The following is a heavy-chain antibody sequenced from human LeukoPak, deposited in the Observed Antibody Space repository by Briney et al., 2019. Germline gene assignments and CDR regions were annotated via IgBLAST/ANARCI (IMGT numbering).Heavy chain of an antibody. D-gene: IGHD1-26*01. J-gene: IGHJ3*02. CDR3: ARDRRRELLHAFDI. CDR2: IDYSGST. V-gene: IGHV4-59*01. Sequence: PSETLSLTCTVSGGAISCNYWSWIRQPPGKGLEWIAYIDYSGSTNYNPSLKSRLTISLDASKNQFSLNLSSVTAADTAVYYCARDRRRELLHAFDIWGQGTMITVSS. CDR1: GGAISCNY.